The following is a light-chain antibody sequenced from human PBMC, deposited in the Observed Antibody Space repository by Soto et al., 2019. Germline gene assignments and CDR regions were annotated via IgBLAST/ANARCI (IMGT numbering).Light chain of an antibody. V-gene: IGLV2-14*01. Sequence: QSVLTQPASVSGSPGQSITISCTGTSSDVGGYKYVSWYQQHPGKGPKLMIYEVSNRPSGVSDRFSVSKSGNTASLTISGLQAEDESDYYCISYTSSNTYVFGTGTKVTVL. CDR2: EVS. J-gene: IGLJ1*01. CDR3: ISYTSSNTYV. CDR1: SSDVGGYKY.